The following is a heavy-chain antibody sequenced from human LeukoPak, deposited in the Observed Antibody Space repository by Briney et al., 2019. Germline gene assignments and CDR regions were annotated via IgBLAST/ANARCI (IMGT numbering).Heavy chain of an antibody. V-gene: IGHV1-3*01. CDR3: ARDLGYGDYVGYGMDV. Sequence: GASVKVSCKASGYTFTSYAMHWVRQAPGQRLEWMGWINAGNGNTKYSQKFQGRVTITRDTSASTAYMELSSLRSEDTAVYYCARDLGYGDYVGYGMDVWGQGTTVTVSS. CDR1: GYTFTSYA. D-gene: IGHD4-17*01. CDR2: INAGNGNT. J-gene: IGHJ6*02.